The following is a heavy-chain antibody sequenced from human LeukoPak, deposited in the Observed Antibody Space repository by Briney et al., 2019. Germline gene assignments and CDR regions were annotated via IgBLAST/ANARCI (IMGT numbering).Heavy chain of an antibody. D-gene: IGHD3-3*01. CDR3: AKGQTYYDFWSGYYFYYFDY. J-gene: IGHJ4*02. CDR2: ISGSGGST. CDR1: GFKFSNYD. Sequence: QSGGSLRLSCATSGFKFSNYDMSWVRQAPGKGLEWVSAISGSGGSTYYADSVKGRFTISRDNSKNTLYLQMNSLRAEDTAVYYCAKGQTYYDFWSGYYFYYFDYWGQGTLVTVSS. V-gene: IGHV3-23*01.